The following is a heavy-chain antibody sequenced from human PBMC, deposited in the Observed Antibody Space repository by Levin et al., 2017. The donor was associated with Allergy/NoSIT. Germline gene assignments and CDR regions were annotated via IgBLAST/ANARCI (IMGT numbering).Heavy chain of an antibody. V-gene: IGHV3-30*04. Sequence: LSGGSLRLSCAASGFTFSSYAMHWVRQAPGKGLEWVAVISYDGSNKYYADSVKGRFTISRDNSKNTLYLQMNSLRAEDTAVYYCASPTTDFGVVPEYYFDYWGQGTLVTVSS. J-gene: IGHJ4*02. CDR2: ISYDGSNK. D-gene: IGHD3-3*01. CDR3: ASPTTDFGVVPEYYFDY. CDR1: GFTFSSYA.